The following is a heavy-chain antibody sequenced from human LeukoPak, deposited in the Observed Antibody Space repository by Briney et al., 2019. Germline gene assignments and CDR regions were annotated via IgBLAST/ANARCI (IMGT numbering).Heavy chain of an antibody. CDR2: ISSSSSYI. D-gene: IGHD2-21*02. CDR3: ARQPSAYCGGDCYSFDY. Sequence: GGSLRLSCAASGFTFSNASMNWVRQAPGKGLEWVSSISSSSSYIYYADSVKGRFTISRDNAKNSLYLQMNSLRAEDTAVYYCARQPSAYCGGDCYSFDYWGQGTLVTVSS. CDR1: GFTFSNAS. J-gene: IGHJ4*02. V-gene: IGHV3-21*01.